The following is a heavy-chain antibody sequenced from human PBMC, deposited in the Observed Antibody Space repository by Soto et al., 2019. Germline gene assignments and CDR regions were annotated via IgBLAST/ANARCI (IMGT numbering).Heavy chain of an antibody. Sequence: QVQLQQWGAGLLKPSETLSLTCAVYGGSFSGYYWSWIRQPPGKGLEWIGEINHSGSTNYNPSLKGRVTLSVATSKNQSSLKLSSVTAADTAVYYCARGPLYMVRGVIALYYFDYWGQGTLVTVSS. J-gene: IGHJ4*02. V-gene: IGHV4-34*01. CDR2: INHSGST. CDR1: GGSFSGYY. CDR3: ARGPLYMVRGVIALYYFDY. D-gene: IGHD3-10*01.